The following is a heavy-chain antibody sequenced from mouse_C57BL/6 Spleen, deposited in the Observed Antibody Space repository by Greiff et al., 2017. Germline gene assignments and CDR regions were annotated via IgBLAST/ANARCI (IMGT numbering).Heavy chain of an antibody. J-gene: IGHJ4*01. CDR1: GFTFSSYG. D-gene: IGHD1-1*01. CDR2: ISSGGSYT. V-gene: IGHV5-6*02. Sequence: EVKLVESGGDLVKPGGSLKLSCAASGFTFSSYGMSWVRQTPDKRLAWVATISSGGSYTYYPDSVKGRFTISRDNAKNTLYLQMSSLKSEDTARYYCARVITTVVGYYAMDYWGQGTSVTVSS. CDR3: ARVITTVVGYYAMDY.